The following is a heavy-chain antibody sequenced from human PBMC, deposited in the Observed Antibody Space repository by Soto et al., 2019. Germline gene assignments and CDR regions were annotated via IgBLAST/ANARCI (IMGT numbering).Heavy chain of an antibody. CDR3: ARDLRGRRSGRFDP. CDR2: IYYTGVT. D-gene: IGHD3-10*01. J-gene: IGHJ5*02. V-gene: IGHV4-31*03. CDR1: GDPITSGGFY. Sequence: QVQLQESGPGLVKPSQTLSLTCTLSGDPITSGGFYWTWIRQHPAKGLEWIGYIYYTGVTYYSPSLKSRATISVDTSKNQFSLNLGSVTAADTAMYYCARDLRGRRSGRFDPWGQGTLVTVSS.